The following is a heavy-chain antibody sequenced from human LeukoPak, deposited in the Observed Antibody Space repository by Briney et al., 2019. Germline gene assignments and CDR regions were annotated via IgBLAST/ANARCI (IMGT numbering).Heavy chain of an antibody. D-gene: IGHD1-26*01. V-gene: IGHV3-48*03. J-gene: IGHJ4*02. CDR3: ARGWGSVGVHFDY. CDR2: ISSSGNPM. Sequence: PGGSLRLSCAASGFTFSSYEMNWVRQAPGKGLEWVSYISSSGNPMYYADSVKGRFTISRDNAKNSLYLQMNSLRADDTAVYYCARGWGSVGVHFDYWGRGTPVTVSS. CDR1: GFTFSSYE.